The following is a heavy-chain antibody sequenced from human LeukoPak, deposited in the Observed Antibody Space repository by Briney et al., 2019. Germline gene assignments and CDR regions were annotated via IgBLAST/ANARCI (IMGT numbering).Heavy chain of an antibody. V-gene: IGHV3-23*01. CDR1: GFTFNSYA. J-gene: IGHJ4*02. CDR3: AKDLGRYRDNYFDY. CDR2: ISGSGGGT. D-gene: IGHD1-26*01. Sequence: GGSLRLSCAASGFTFNSYAMSWVRQAPEKGLEWVATISGSGGGTYYADSVKGRFTVPRDDSKNTLYLQMNSLRAEDTAVYYCAKDLGRYRDNYFDYWGQGTLVTVSS.